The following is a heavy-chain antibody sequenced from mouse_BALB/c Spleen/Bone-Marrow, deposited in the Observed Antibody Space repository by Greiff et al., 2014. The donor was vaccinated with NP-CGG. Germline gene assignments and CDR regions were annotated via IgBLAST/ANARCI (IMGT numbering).Heavy chain of an antibody. CDR1: GYSITSGYS. V-gene: IGHV3-1*02. CDR3: ARWNGYYAMDY. CDR2: IHYSGGT. J-gene: IGHJ4*01. D-gene: IGHD1-2*01. Sequence: EVQLQQSGPALVKPSQSLSLTCTVTGYSITSGYSWHWIRQLPGNTLEWMGYIHYSGGTNYDPSLKSRISITRDTSKNQFFLRLNSVTTEDTATYYCARWNGYYAMDYWGQGTSVTVSS.